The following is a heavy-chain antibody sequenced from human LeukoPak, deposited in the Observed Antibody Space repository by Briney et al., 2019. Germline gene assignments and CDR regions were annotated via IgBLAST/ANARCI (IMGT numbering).Heavy chain of an antibody. CDR2: IKPDGSEK. D-gene: IGHD3-10*01. CDR3: ARERMYSGSGSTYPYYDY. Sequence: GGSLRLSCAASGFTFSSYWMSWVRQSPGKGLEWVANIKPDGSEKYFMDSVKGRFTISRDNAKNALYLELNSLRAEDTAEYFCARERMYSGSGSTYPYYDYWGQGTLVTVSS. V-gene: IGHV3-7*01. J-gene: IGHJ4*02. CDR1: GFTFSSYW.